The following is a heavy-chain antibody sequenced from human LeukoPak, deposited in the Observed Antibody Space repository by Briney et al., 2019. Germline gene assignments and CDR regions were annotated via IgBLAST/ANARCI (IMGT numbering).Heavy chain of an antibody. V-gene: IGHV5-10-1*01. D-gene: IGHD3-16*02. CDR2: IDPSDSYT. CDR1: GFSFTNYW. CDR3: ARGAFGGVIVHFDN. Sequence: GESLKISCKGSGFSFTNYWISWVRQMPGKGLEWMGRIDPSDSYTNYSPSFQGHVTISADRSSSTAYPQWRSLKGSDTAMYYCARGAFGGVIVHFDNWGQGTLVTVSS. J-gene: IGHJ4*02.